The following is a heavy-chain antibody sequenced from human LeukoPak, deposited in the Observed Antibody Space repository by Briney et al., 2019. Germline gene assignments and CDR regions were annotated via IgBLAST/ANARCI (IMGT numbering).Heavy chain of an antibody. V-gene: IGHV1-18*01. J-gene: IGHJ6*03. CDR3: ARIAEMANYYYYMDV. D-gene: IGHD5-24*01. CDR1: GYTFTSYG. CDR2: ISAYNGNT. Sequence: ASVKVSCKASGYTFTSYGISWVRQAPGQGLEWMGWISAYNGNTNYAQKLQGRVTMTTDTSTSTAYMELRSLRSDDTAVYYCARIAEMANYYYYMDVWGKGTTVTISS.